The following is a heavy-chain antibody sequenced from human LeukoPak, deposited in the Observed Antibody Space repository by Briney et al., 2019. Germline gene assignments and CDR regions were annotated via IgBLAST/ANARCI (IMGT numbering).Heavy chain of an antibody. D-gene: IGHD6-13*01. CDR2: ISSSSSYI. J-gene: IGHJ4*02. CDR3: ARVIAAAEFDY. Sequence: MTGGSLRLSCAASGFTFSSYSMNWVRRAPGKGLEWVSSISSSSSYIYYADSVKGRFTISRDNAKNSLYLQMNSLRAEDTAVYYCARVIAAAEFDYWAREPWSPSPQ. CDR1: GFTFSSYS. V-gene: IGHV3-21*01.